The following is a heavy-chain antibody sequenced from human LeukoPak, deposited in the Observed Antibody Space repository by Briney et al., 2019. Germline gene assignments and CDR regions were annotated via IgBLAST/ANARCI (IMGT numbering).Heavy chain of an antibody. D-gene: IGHD5-18*01. V-gene: IGHV4-34*01. CDR2: INHSGST. CDR1: GGSFSGYY. CDR3: ARGQDTPNDY. J-gene: IGHJ4*02. Sequence: SETLSLTCAVSGGSFSGYYWSWIRQPPGKGLEWIGEINHSGSTNYNPSLKSRVTISVDTSKNQFSLKLSSVTAADTAVYYCARGQDTPNDYWGQGTLVTVSS.